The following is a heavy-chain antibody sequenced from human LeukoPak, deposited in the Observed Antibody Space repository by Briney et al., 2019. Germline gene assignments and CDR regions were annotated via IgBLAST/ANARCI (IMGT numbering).Heavy chain of an antibody. CDR3: ARAQHIVVVTALSNYYYYMDV. Sequence: PGRSLRLSCAASGFTFDDYAMHWVRQAPGKGLEWVSGISWNSGSIGYADSVKGRFTISRDNAKNSLYLQMNSLRAEDTAVYYCARAQHIVVVTALSNYYYYMDVWGKGTTVTVSS. CDR1: GFTFDDYA. V-gene: IGHV3-9*01. J-gene: IGHJ6*03. CDR2: ISWNSGSI. D-gene: IGHD2-21*02.